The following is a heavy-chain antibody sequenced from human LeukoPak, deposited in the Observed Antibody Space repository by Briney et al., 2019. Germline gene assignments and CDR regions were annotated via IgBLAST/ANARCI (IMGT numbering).Heavy chain of an antibody. CDR3: AGGPGSWYEWYFQH. D-gene: IGHD6-13*01. J-gene: IGHJ1*01. CDR2: IYYSGST. CDR1: GGSISSSSYY. V-gene: IGHV4-61*01. Sequence: SETLSLTCTVSGGSISSSSYYWSWIRQPPGKGLEWIGYIYYSGSTNYNPSLKSRVTISVDTSKNQFSLKLSSVTAADTAVYYCAGGPGSWYEWYFQHWGQGTLVTVSS.